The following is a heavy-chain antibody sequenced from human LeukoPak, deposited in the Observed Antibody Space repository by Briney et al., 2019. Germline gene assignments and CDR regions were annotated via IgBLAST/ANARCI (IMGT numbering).Heavy chain of an antibody. CDR1: GGSFSGYY. Sequence: SETLSLTCAVYGGSFSGYYWSWIRQPPGKGLEWIGEINHSGSTNYNPSLKSRVTISVDTSKNQFSLKLSSVTAADTAVYYCARLSAARYYYYYYMDVWGKGTTVTISS. V-gene: IGHV4-34*01. CDR2: INHSGST. J-gene: IGHJ6*03. D-gene: IGHD6-6*01. CDR3: ARLSAARYYYYYYMDV.